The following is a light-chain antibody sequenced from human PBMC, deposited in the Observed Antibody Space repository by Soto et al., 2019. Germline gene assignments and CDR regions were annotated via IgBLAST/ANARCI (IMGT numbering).Light chain of an antibody. J-gene: IGKJ5*01. CDR3: QQLSTYPIT. CDR2: GAS. V-gene: IGKV1-9*01. CDR1: QGISSY. Sequence: IQLTQSPSSLSASVGDRVTITCRASQGISSYLAWYQQKPGKAPKLLIYGASTLEGGVPFRLSGSGSGTDFTLIISSVQPEDFATYYCQQLSTYPITFGQGTRLDIK.